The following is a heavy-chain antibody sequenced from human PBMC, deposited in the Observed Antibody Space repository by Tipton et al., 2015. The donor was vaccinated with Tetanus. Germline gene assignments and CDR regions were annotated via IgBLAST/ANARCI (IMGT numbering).Heavy chain of an antibody. CDR2: VNHSGGT. CDR1: GGSIGSGTFY. V-gene: IGHV4-39*07. D-gene: IGHD3-16*01. Sequence: TLSLTCTVSGGSIGSGTFYWGWIRQPPGKGLEWIGDVNHSGGTHYNSSLSGRLSLSVDTSANEFSLRLRSVTAADTAVYYCARGTYAFAPWGQGTLVTVSS. CDR3: ARGTYAFAP. J-gene: IGHJ5*02.